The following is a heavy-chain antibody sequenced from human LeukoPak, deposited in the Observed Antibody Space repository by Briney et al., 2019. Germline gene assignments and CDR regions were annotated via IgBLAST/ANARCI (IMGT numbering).Heavy chain of an antibody. V-gene: IGHV3-20*04. Sequence: GGSLRLSCAASGFTFDDYDMSWVRHAPGKGLEWVSGINWNGDSTGYADSVKGRFTISRDNAKNSLYLQMNSLRAEDTAVYYCAKLPYGDYNHHWGQGTLVTVSS. CDR3: AKLPYGDYNHH. CDR1: GFTFDDYD. D-gene: IGHD4-17*01. CDR2: INWNGDST. J-gene: IGHJ5*02.